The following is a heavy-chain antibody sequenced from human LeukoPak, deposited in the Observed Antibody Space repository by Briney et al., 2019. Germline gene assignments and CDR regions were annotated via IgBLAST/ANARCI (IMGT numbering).Heavy chain of an antibody. V-gene: IGHV1-69*05. CDR1: GGTFSSYA. D-gene: IGHD5-12*01. Sequence: SVKVSCKAPGGTFSSYAISWVRQAPGQGLEWMGGIIPIFGTANYAQRFQGRVTITTDESTSTAYMELSSLRSEDTAVYYCACESSAYPRYSGYDRGYYYYYMDVWGKGTTVTVSS. CDR3: ACESSAYPRYSGYDRGYYYYYMDV. J-gene: IGHJ6*03. CDR2: IIPIFGTA.